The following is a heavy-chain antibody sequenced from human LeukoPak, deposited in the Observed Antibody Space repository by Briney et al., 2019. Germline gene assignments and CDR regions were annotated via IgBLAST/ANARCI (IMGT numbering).Heavy chain of an antibody. Sequence: GGSLRLSCAASGFTFSSYGMHWVRQAPGKGLEWVAVISYDGSNKYYADSVKGRFTISRDNPKNTLYLQMNSLRAEDTAVYYCAKEVYDNYFDYWGQGTLVTVSS. D-gene: IGHD3-3*01. CDR1: GFTFSSYG. V-gene: IGHV3-30*18. J-gene: IGHJ4*02. CDR3: AKEVYDNYFDY. CDR2: ISYDGSNK.